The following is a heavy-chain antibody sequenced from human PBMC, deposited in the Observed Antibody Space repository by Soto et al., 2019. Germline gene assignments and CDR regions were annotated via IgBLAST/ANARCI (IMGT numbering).Heavy chain of an antibody. D-gene: IGHD1-26*01. CDR2: IWYDGTNK. V-gene: IGHV3-33*01. Sequence: GGSLRLSCAASGFTFSSYGMHWVRQAPGKGLEWVGVIWYDGTNKYYADSVKGRFTISRDNSKNTLYLEINSLRAEDTAVYYCARDATGGYYHFDYSGQGTLVTVSS. J-gene: IGHJ4*02. CDR1: GFTFSSYG. CDR3: ARDATGGYYHFDY.